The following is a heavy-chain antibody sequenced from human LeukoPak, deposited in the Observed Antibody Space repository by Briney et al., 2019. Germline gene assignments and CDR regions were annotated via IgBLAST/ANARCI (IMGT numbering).Heavy chain of an antibody. CDR1: GFTVGSNY. V-gene: IGHV3-66*01. D-gene: IGHD2-15*01. CDR2: IYSDGTT. J-gene: IGHJ4*02. Sequence: GGSLRLSCAASGFTVGSNYMSWVRQAPGKGLEWVSVIYSDGTTYYADSVKGRFIISRDESRNTVYLQMNSLRVEDTAIYYCARATRTPGYCSGGSCLFYFDSWGQGAQVTVSS. CDR3: ARATRTPGYCSGGSCLFYFDS.